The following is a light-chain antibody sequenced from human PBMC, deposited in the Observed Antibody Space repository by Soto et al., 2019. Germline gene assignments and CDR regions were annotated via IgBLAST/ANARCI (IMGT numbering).Light chain of an antibody. CDR1: QSINNW. J-gene: IGKJ1*01. Sequence: DTQMTQSPSTLSASVGDRVSITCRASQSINNWLAWYQQKPGKAPKLLIYKASNLESGVPSRFSGSGSGTEFTLTISSLQPDDFATYYCQQYNSYSWTFGQGTKVDLK. CDR2: KAS. CDR3: QQYNSYSWT. V-gene: IGKV1-5*03.